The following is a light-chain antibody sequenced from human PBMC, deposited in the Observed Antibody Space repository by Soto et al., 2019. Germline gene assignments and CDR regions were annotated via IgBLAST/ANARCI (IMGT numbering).Light chain of an antibody. CDR3: QQCDVSPWT. J-gene: IGKJ1*01. Sequence: FVLTQSPVTLSLSPGEGATLSCRASQNVGSTCLAWYQQKPGQAPRLLIYDTSNKATGIPARFSGSGSGTDFTLTISGLEPEDFALYYCQQCDVSPWTFGQGTKVEI. CDR1: QNVGSTC. CDR2: DTS. V-gene: IGKV3-20*01.